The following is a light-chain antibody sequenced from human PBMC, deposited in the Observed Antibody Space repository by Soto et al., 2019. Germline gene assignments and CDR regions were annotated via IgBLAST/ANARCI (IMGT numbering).Light chain of an antibody. CDR1: SSDVGGYNY. V-gene: IGLV2-8*01. Sequence: QSVLTQPPSASGSPGQSVTISCTGTSSDVGGYNYVSWYQHHPGKAPKLMIYEVSKRPSGVPDRFSGSKSGNTASLTVSGLQAEDEADYYCSSYAGSNNWGVFGGGTQLTVL. CDR3: SSYAGSNNWGV. J-gene: IGLJ2*01. CDR2: EVS.